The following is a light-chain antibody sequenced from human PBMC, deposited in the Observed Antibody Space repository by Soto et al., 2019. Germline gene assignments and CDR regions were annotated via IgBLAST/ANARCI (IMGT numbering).Light chain of an antibody. CDR2: DAS. CDR1: QSVSSK. J-gene: IGKJ5*01. Sequence: VMTQSPATLSVSPGERATLSCRASQSVSSKLAWYQQKPSQAPRLLIYDASTRATGIPARFSGSGFGTEFTLTISSLQSEDVAVYYCQQYNIRPPTTFGQGTRLEIK. V-gene: IGKV3-15*01. CDR3: QQYNIRPPTT.